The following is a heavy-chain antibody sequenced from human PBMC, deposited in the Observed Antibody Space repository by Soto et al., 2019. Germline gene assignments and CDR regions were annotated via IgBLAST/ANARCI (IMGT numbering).Heavy chain of an antibody. J-gene: IGHJ6*02. CDR3: ASQTSGYYYYGMDV. CDR2: ISSSSSYI. CDR1: GFTLSSYS. V-gene: IGHV3-21*01. Sequence: EAQLVESGGGLVKPGGSLRLSCAASGFTLSSYSMNWVRQAPGKGLEWVSSISSSSSYIHYADSVKGRFTISRDNAKNSLYLQMNSLSAEDTAVYYCASQTSGYYYYGMDVWGQGTTVTVSS.